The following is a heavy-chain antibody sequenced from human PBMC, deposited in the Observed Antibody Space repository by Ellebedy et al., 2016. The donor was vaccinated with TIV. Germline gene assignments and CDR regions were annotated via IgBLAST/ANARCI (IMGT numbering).Heavy chain of an antibody. J-gene: IGHJ5*02. D-gene: IGHD2-2*01. Sequence: GESLKISCAASGFTFSGSNMHWVRQASGKGLEWVGRIETTANNYATAYAASVKGRFTISRDDSKNTAYLQMSSLKTEDTALYYCTTKLPTANSFDHWGQGTLVTVSS. CDR1: GFTFSGSN. CDR2: IETTANNYAT. V-gene: IGHV3-73*01. CDR3: TTKLPTANSFDH.